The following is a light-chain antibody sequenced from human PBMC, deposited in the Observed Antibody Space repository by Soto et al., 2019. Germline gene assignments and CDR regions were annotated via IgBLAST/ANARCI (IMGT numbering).Light chain of an antibody. CDR3: ASYTTSTTQV. V-gene: IGLV2-14*01. CDR2: AVS. Sequence: QSALTQPVSVSASPGQSITISCAGTSSDIGRFDYVSWYQRHPGNAPKLVISAVSRRSSGISDRFSGSKSGNTATLTISGLQAEDEADYYCASYTTSTTQVFGGGTKLTVL. CDR1: SSDIGRFDY. J-gene: IGLJ3*02.